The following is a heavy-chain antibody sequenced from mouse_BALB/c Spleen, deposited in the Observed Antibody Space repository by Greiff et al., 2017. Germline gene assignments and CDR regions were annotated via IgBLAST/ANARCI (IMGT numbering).Heavy chain of an antibody. Sequence: EVKLQESGPELVKPGASVKVSCKASGYSFTSYNMYWVKQSPGKSLEWIGYINPYNGGTSYNQKFKGKATLTVDKSSSTAYMQLNSLTSEDSAVYYCARRPVRDMDFWGEGTSVTVSS. V-gene: IGHV1S135*01. J-gene: IGHJ4*01. D-gene: IGHD3-3*01. CDR1: GYSFTSYN. CDR2: INPYNGGT. CDR3: ARRPVRDMDF.